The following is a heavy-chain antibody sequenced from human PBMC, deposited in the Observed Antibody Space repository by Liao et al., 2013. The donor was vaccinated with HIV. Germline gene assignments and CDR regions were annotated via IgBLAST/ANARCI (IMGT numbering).Heavy chain of an antibody. CDR3: ARYHAGTFDY. V-gene: IGHV4-4*07. J-gene: IGHJ4*02. CDR1: GGSINSYY. Sequence: QVQLQESGPGLVKPSETLSLTCSVSGGSINSYYWTWIRQSAGRGLEWIGRIYASGTANYNPSFKSRVSILVDTSNNQYSLKLTYMTAADTAMYYCARYHAGTFDYWGPGTLVTVSS. CDR2: IYASGTA. D-gene: IGHD3-10*01.